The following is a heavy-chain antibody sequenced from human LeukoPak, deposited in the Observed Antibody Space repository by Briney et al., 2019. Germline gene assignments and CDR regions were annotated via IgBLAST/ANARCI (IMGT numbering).Heavy chain of an antibody. CDR3: ARSSFGSNTWFDY. J-gene: IGHJ4*02. D-gene: IGHD1-14*01. CDR2: MNPNSGDT. CDR1: GYTFTSYD. V-gene: IGHV1-8*01. Sequence: GASVKVSCKASGYTFTSYDINWVRQATGQGLEWMGWMNPNSGDTGYVQKFQGRVTMTRNTSINTAYMELSSLRSEDTAVYYCARSSFGSNTWFDYWGQGTLATVSS.